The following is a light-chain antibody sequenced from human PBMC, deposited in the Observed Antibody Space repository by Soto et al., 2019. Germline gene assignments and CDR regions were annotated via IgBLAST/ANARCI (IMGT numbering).Light chain of an antibody. CDR3: QQYGSSPIT. J-gene: IGKJ5*01. CDR2: GAS. V-gene: IGKV3-20*01. Sequence: EVALTQSPGTLSLSPGERVTLTCRASQSVSSNLAWYQQKPGQAPRLLIYGASSRATGIPDRFSGSGSGTDFTLTISRLEPEDFAVYYCQQYGSSPITFGQGTRLEIK. CDR1: QSVSSN.